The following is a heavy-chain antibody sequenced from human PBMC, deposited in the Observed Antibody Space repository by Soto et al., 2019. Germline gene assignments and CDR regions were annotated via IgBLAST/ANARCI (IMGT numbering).Heavy chain of an antibody. Sequence: ASVKVSCKASGGTFSSYAISWVRQAPGQGLEWMGGIIPIFGTANYAQKFQGRVTITADESTSTAYMELSSLRSEDTAVYYCARGDGMVRGVPSDYWGQGTLVTVSS. D-gene: IGHD3-10*01. CDR2: IIPIFGTA. CDR3: ARGDGMVRGVPSDY. J-gene: IGHJ4*02. CDR1: GGTFSSYA. V-gene: IGHV1-69*13.